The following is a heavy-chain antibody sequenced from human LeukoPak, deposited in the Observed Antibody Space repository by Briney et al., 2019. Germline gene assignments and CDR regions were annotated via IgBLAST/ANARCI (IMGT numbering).Heavy chain of an antibody. CDR1: GVSISSYY. CDR3: ARATPVGGVRFDY. D-gene: IGHD3-16*01. J-gene: IGHJ4*02. Sequence: SETLTLTCTVSGVSISSYYWSWIRQPPGKGLEWIGSIYTTGDTRYNPSLKSRVTISVDTSKNQFSLKLSSVTAADTAVYYCARATPVGGVRFDYWGQGTLVTVSS. V-gene: IGHV4-4*09. CDR2: IYTTGDT.